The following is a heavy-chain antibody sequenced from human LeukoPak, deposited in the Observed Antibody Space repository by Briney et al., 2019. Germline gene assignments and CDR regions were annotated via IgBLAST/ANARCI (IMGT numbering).Heavy chain of an antibody. CDR2: ITANGDTT. CDR3: AKDKYSSGWTIDY. Sequence: GGSLRLSCVGSGFIFRSYAVTWVRQAPGKGLDWVSSITANGDTTYYADSVKGRFTISRDNSKNTLYLQMSSLRAEDTAVYYCAKDKYSSGWTIDYWGQGTLVTVSS. V-gene: IGHV3-23*01. CDR1: GFIFRSYA. D-gene: IGHD6-19*01. J-gene: IGHJ4*02.